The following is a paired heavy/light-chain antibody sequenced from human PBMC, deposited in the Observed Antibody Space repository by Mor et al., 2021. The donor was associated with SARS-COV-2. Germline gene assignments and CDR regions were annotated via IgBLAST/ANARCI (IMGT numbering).Light chain of an antibody. CDR2: DAS. V-gene: IGKV3-11*01. Sequence: EIVLTQSPVTLSLSPGERATLSCRASQSVSSYLAWYQQKPGQAPRLLIYDASNRATGIPARFSGSGSGTDFTLTISSLEPEDFAVYYCQQRSHWPPLTFGGGTKVEIK. CDR1: QSVSSY. CDR3: QQRSHWPPLT. J-gene: IGKJ4*01.
Heavy chain of an antibody. CDR2: INSDGSRT. D-gene: IGHD1-26*01. J-gene: IGHJ4*02. CDR1: GFTFSSYW. Sequence: EVQLVESGGGLVQPGGSLRLSCAASGFTFSSYWMHWVRQAPGKGLVWVSRINSDGSRTNYADSVKGRFTISRDNAKNTLYLQMNSLRAEDTAVYHCVRDRYEVGVGGTCYFDYWGQGTLVTVSS. CDR3: VRDRYEVGVGGTCYFDY. V-gene: IGHV3-74*01.